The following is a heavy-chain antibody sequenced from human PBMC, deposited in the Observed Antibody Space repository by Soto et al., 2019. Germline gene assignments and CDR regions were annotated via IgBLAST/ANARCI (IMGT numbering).Heavy chain of an antibody. CDR1: GFTFTRYS. CDR3: ARESEDLTSNFDY. CDR2: ISSTTNYI. J-gene: IGHJ4*02. V-gene: IGHV3-21*01. Sequence: GSLRLSCAASGFTFTRYSMNWVRQAPGKGLEWVSSISSTTNYIYYADSMKGRFTVSRDNAKNSVYLEMNSLSAEDTAVYYCARESEDLTSNFDYWGQGTLVIVSS.